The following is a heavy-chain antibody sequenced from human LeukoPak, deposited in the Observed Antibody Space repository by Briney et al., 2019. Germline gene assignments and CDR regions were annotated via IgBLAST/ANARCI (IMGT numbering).Heavy chain of an antibody. D-gene: IGHD5-18*01. CDR2: IIPIFGTA. CDR1: GYIFTDYY. CDR3: ARGPKGYSYAHRSSYYYYYMDV. Sequence: GASVKVSCKASGYIFTDYYMHWVRQAPGQGLEWMGGIIPIFGTANYAQKFQGRVTITTDESTSTAYMELSSLRSEDTAVYYCARGPKGYSYAHRSSYYYYYMDVWGKGTTVTVS. J-gene: IGHJ6*03. V-gene: IGHV1-69*05.